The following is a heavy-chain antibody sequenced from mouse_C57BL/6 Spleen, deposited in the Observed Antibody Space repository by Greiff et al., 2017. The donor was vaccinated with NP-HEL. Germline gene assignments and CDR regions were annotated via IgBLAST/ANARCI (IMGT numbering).Heavy chain of an antibody. D-gene: IGHD1-1*01. V-gene: IGHV1-81*01. CDR1: GYTFTSYG. Sequence: VQLQQSGAELARPGASVKLSCKASGYTFTSYGISWVKQRTGQGLEWIGEIYPRSGNTYYNEKFKGKATLTADKSSSTAYMELRSLTSEDSAVYFCARSGIYYYGSSYYAMDYWGQGTSVTVSS. J-gene: IGHJ4*01. CDR3: ARSGIYYYGSSYYAMDY. CDR2: IYPRSGNT.